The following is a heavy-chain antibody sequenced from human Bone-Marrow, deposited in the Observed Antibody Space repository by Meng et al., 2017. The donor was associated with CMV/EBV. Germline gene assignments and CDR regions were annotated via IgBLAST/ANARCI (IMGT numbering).Heavy chain of an antibody. CDR1: GGSFSGYY. D-gene: IGHD1-1*01. V-gene: IGHV4-34*01. Sequence: SETLSLTCAVYGGSFSGYYWSWIRQPPGKGLEWIGEINHSGSTNYNPSLKSRVTISVDASKNQFSLKLSSMTAADTAVYYCASYGYTNYFDYWGQGTLVTVSS. CDR3: ASYGYTNYFDY. CDR2: INHSGST. J-gene: IGHJ4*02.